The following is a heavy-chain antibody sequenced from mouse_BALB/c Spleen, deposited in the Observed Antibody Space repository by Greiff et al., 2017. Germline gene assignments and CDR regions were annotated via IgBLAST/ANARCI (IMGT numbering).Heavy chain of an antibody. CDR2: IWSGGST. CDR3: ARTYYRYEGYFDY. Sequence: VKLQESGPGLVQPSQSLSITCTVSGFSLTSYGVHWVRQSPGKGLEWLGVIWSGGSTNYNAAFISRLSISKDNSKSQVFFKMNSRQANDTAIYYCARTYYRYEGYFDYWGQGTTLTVSS. J-gene: IGHJ2*01. CDR1: GFSLTSYG. D-gene: IGHD2-14*01. V-gene: IGHV2-2*02.